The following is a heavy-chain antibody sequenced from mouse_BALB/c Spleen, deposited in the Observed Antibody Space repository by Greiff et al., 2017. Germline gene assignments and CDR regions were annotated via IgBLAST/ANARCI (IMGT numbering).Heavy chain of an antibody. D-gene: IGHD2-10*01. CDR2: IYPGDGST. Sequence: QVQLQQSGPELVKPGASVKMSCKASGYTFTSYYIHWVKQRPGQGLEWIGWIYPGDGSTKYNEKFKGKTTLTADKSSSTAYMLLSSLTSEDSAIYFCARAYYGNYVEWYFDVWGAGTTVTVSS. CDR1: GYTFTSYY. J-gene: IGHJ1*01. CDR3: ARAYYGNYVEWYFDV. V-gene: IGHV1S56*01.